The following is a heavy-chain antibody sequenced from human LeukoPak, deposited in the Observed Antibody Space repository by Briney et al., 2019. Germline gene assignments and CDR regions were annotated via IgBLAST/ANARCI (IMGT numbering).Heavy chain of an antibody. CDR3: ARTMRLAMATSDY. CDR2: IIGSGAST. Sequence: GGSLRLSCAAAGFTFSSYAMSWVRQAPGKGLEWVSAIIGSGASTYYADSVKGRFTISRDNSKNTLYLQITSLRAEDTAVYYCARTMRLAMATSDYWGQGTLVTVSS. D-gene: IGHD6-19*01. V-gene: IGHV3-23*01. CDR1: GFTFSSYA. J-gene: IGHJ4*02.